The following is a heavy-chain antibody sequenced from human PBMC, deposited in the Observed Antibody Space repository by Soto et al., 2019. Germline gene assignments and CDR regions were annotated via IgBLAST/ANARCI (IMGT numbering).Heavy chain of an antibody. Sequence: QVQLVQSGAEVKKPGASVKISCKASGYTFTTFPIHWVRQAPGQSLQWMGWINPATRNTKYSQKFQGRVTFSMNTSASTAYMDMSRLSFEDAAIYHCARGAGRPNRFDPWGQRNLVTVSS. CDR1: GYTFTTFP. J-gene: IGHJ5*02. CDR2: INPATRNT. CDR3: ARGAGRPNRFDP. V-gene: IGHV1-3*01. D-gene: IGHD6-19*01.